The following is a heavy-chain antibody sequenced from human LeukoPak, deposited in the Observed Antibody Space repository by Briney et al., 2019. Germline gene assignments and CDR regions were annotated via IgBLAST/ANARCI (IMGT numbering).Heavy chain of an antibody. CDR1: GFTFSSYE. V-gene: IGHV3-48*03. CDR2: ISSSGSTI. Sequence: GGSLRLSCAASGFTFSSYEMNWVRQAPGKGLEWVSYISSSGSTIYYADSVKGRFTISRDNAKNSLYLQMNSLRAEDTAVYYCARSGGYFDWLSNHDALDIWGQGTMVTVSS. CDR3: ARSGGYFDWLSNHDALDI. D-gene: IGHD3-9*01. J-gene: IGHJ3*02.